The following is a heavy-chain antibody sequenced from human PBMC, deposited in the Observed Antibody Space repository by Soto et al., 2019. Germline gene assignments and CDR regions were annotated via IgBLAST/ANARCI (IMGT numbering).Heavy chain of an antibody. D-gene: IGHD3-22*01. CDR1: GGSISSGDYY. CDR3: ASVLWDCSGYYVYFDF. CDR2: IYYSGST. V-gene: IGHV4-30-4*01. Sequence: PSETLSLTCTVSGGSISSGDYYWSWIRQPPGKGLEWIGYIYYSGSTYYNPSLKSRVTISVDTSKNQFSLKLSSVTAADTAVYYCASVLWDCSGYYVYFDFWGQGTPVTVSS. J-gene: IGHJ4*02.